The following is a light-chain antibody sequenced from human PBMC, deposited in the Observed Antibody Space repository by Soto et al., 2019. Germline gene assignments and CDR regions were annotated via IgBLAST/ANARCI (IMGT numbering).Light chain of an antibody. CDR2: GAS. CDR3: QQYINLPPYT. Sequence: EIVMTQSPATLSVSPGERATLSCRASQSISTSLAWYQQSPGQAPTLLIYGASTRATGVPARFSGSGSGTDFTLTISSLQSEDFAVYYCQQYINLPPYTFGQGTKLE. V-gene: IGKV3-15*01. J-gene: IGKJ2*01. CDR1: QSISTS.